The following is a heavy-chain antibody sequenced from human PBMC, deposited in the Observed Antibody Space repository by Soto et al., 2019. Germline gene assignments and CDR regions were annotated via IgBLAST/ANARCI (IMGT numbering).Heavy chain of an antibody. CDR1: GYIFTSQG. D-gene: IGHD1-7*01. Sequence: QIQLVQSGAEVKKPGASVKVSCKASGYIFTSQGISWVRQAPGQGIEWMGWISTYNGNPNYAQKLQGRVTMTTNTSTTTAFLELRSLTSDDTAVYYCARGRTRALDYWGQGTPVIVSS. CDR2: ISTYNGNP. CDR3: ARGRTRALDY. V-gene: IGHV1-18*01. J-gene: IGHJ4*02.